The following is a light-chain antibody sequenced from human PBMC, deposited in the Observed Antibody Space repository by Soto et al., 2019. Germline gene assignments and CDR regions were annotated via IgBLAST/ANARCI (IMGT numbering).Light chain of an antibody. J-gene: IGKJ1*01. CDR2: GAS. Sequence: EIVLTQSPGTLSLSPGERATLSCRSSQSVSNNYLAWYQQKPGQAPRLLIYGASNRATGIPDRFSGSGSGTDFTLTISSLQPDDFATYYCQQYNIPAWAFGQRTKVDI. CDR3: QQYNIPAWA. V-gene: IGKV3-20*01. CDR1: QSVSNNY.